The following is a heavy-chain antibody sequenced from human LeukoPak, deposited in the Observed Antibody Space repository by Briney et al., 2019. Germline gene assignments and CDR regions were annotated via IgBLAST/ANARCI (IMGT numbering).Heavy chain of an antibody. V-gene: IGHV1-46*01. J-gene: IGHJ4*02. CDR2: INPSGGST. D-gene: IGHD6-13*01. CDR1: GYTFTSYY. CDR3: ARATSPSWYSSTLFDY. Sequence: ASVKVSCKASGYTFTSYYMHWVRQAPGQGLEWMGIINPSGGSTSYAQKFQGRATMTRDTSTSTVYMELSSLRSEDTAVYYCARATSPSWYSSTLFDYWGQGTQVTVSS.